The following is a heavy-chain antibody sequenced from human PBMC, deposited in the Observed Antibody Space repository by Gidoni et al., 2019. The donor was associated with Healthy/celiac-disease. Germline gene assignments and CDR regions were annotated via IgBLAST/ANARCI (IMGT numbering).Heavy chain of an antibody. D-gene: IGHD1-26*01. CDR3: ARSRVVGATIGDY. CDR1: GGSIRSSSYY. CDR2: IYYSGST. J-gene: IGHJ4*02. Sequence: QLQLQESGPGLVKPSETLSLTCTVSGGSIRSSSYYWGWIRQPPGQGREWIGRIYYSGSTYYNPSLKSRVTISVDTSKNQFSLKLSSVTAADTAVYYCARSRVVGATIGDYWGQGTLVTVSS. V-gene: IGHV4-39*07.